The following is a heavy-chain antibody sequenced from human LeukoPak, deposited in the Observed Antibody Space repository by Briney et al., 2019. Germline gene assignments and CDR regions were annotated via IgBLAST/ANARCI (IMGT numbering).Heavy chain of an antibody. V-gene: IGHV3-23*01. D-gene: IGHD3-3*01. J-gene: IGHJ4*02. CDR2: ISGSGGST. Sequence: TGGSLRLSCAASGFTFSSYAMSWVRQAPGKGLEWVSAISGSGGSTYYADSVKGRFTISRDNSKNTLYLQMNSLRAEDTAVYYCAKPGSFFGNFDYWGQGTLVTVSS. CDR1: GFTFSSYA. CDR3: AKPGSFFGNFDY.